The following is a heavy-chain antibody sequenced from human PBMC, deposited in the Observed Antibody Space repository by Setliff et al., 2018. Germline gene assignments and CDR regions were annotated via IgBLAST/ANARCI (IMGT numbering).Heavy chain of an antibody. D-gene: IGHD6-25*01. Sequence: LKISCKGSGYSFTSYWIGWVRQMPGKGLDWMGIVFSGDSDTRYSPSFQGQVTMSADKSINTAYLQWSSLKASDTAMYYCARLGAPASHDAFDIWGQGTMVTVSS. CDR2: VFSGDSDT. V-gene: IGHV5-51*01. J-gene: IGHJ3*02. CDR3: ARLGAPASHDAFDI. CDR1: GYSFTSYW.